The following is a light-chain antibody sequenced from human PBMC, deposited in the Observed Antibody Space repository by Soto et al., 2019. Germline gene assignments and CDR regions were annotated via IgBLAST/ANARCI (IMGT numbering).Light chain of an antibody. CDR1: SSDVGGDNY. Sequence: QSVLTQPASVSASPGQSINISCTGTSSDVGGDNYVSWYQQHPGKGPKLMIYDVTNRPSGVSDRFSGSKSGYTASLTLTGLQAEDEDAYYCSSYTTTSTHVFGAGTKVTVL. J-gene: IGLJ1*01. CDR3: SSYTTTSTHV. V-gene: IGLV2-14*03. CDR2: DVT.